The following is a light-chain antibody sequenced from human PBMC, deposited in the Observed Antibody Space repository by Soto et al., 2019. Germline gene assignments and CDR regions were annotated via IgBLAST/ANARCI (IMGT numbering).Light chain of an antibody. V-gene: IGLV2-14*01. CDR1: SSDVGGYNY. J-gene: IGLJ1*01. CDR2: DVS. CDR3: CSYTTSNTRQIV. Sequence: QCVLTQPASVSGSPGQSITIFCTGTSSDVGGYNYVSWYQQHPGKAPKFMIYDVSNRPSGVSNRFSGSKSGNTASLTISGLQAEDEANYYCCSYTTSNTRQIVFGTGTKVTVL.